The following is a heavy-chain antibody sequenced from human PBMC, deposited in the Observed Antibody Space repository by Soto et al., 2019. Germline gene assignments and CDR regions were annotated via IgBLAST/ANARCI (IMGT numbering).Heavy chain of an antibody. V-gene: IGHV1-8*01. Sequence: ASVKVSCKASGYTFTSYDINWVRQATGQGLEWMGWMNPNSGNTGYAQKFQGRVTMTRNTSISTAYMELSSLRSEDTAVYYCARGGDTAMATYYYDMDGWGKGTTVTVSS. CDR2: MNPNSGNT. J-gene: IGHJ6*03. D-gene: IGHD5-18*01. CDR3: ARGGDTAMATYYYDMDG. CDR1: GYTFTSYD.